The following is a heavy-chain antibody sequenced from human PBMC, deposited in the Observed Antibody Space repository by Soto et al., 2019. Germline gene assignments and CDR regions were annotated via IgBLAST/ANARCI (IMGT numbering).Heavy chain of an antibody. V-gene: IGHV3-7*01. CDR2: IQPDGSDT. CDR1: GFPFSSYW. CDR3: VKGHLFVGP. J-gene: IGHJ5*02. Sequence: EVHLVESGGDLVQPGGSLRLSCAASGFPFSSYWMTWVRRAPGKGLQWVASIQPDGSDTYYLDSVRGRFTVSRDNARNSVYLQMNSLGVDNTSLYHCVKGHLFVGPWGQGALAIVTS. D-gene: IGHD3-10*02.